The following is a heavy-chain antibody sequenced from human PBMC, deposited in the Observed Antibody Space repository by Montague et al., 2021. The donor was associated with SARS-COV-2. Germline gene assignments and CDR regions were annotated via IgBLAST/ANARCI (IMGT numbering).Heavy chain of an antibody. V-gene: IGHV4-31*03. CDR1: GGSIISGGDY. CDR2: IYYSGST. D-gene: IGHD3-3*01. CDR3: ARGRGLTIFGVVGAFDI. J-gene: IGHJ3*02. Sequence: TLSLTCTVSGGSIISGGDYWSWIRQHPGKGLEWIGYIYYSGSTYYKPSLKSRVTISVDTSKNQFSLKLSSVTAADTAVYYCARGRGLTIFGVVGAFDIWGQGTMVTVSS.